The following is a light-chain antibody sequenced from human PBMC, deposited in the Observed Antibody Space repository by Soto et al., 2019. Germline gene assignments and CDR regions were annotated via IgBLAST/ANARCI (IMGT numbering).Light chain of an antibody. Sequence: EIVMTQSPATLSVSPGERATLSCRASQSVNRNLAWYQQKPGQTPRLLIYDASSRATGIPARFSSSGSGTDFTLTISSLQSEDFAVYYCQQYNNWPLTFGGGTNVEIK. CDR2: DAS. J-gene: IGKJ4*01. V-gene: IGKV3-15*01. CDR3: QQYNNWPLT. CDR1: QSVNRN.